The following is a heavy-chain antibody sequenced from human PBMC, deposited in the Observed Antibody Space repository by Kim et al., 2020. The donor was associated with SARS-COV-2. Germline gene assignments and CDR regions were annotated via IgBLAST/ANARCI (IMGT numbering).Heavy chain of an antibody. J-gene: IGHJ3*02. Sequence: TIYAQKFQGRVTMTGDTSTDTAYMERSSLRSEDTAVYYCATPLGVDAFDIWGQGTMVTVSS. CDR2: T. CDR3: ATPLGVDAFDI. V-gene: IGHV1-24*01. D-gene: IGHD3-16*01.